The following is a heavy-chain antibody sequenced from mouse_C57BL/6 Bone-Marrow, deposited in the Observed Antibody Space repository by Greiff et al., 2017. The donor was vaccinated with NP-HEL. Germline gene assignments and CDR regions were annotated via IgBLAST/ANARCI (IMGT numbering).Heavy chain of an antibody. J-gene: IGHJ1*03. CDR3: ARDAGLRRDGWYFDV. CDR2: SRNKANDYTT. CDR1: GFTFSDFY. Sequence: EVKLVESGGGLVQSGRSLRLSCATSGFTFSDFYMEWVRQAPGKGLEWIAASRNKANDYTTEYSASVKGRFIVSRDTSQSILYLQMNALRAEDTAIYYCARDAGLRRDGWYFDVWGTGTTVTVSS. D-gene: IGHD2-4*01. V-gene: IGHV7-1*01.